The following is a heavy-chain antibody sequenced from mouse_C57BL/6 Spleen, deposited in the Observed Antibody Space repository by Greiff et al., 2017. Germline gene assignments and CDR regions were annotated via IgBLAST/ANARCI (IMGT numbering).Heavy chain of an antibody. CDR3: AREGLLRPPSSYWYFDV. V-gene: IGHV5-4*01. D-gene: IGHD1-2*01. J-gene: IGHJ1*03. CDR1: GFTFSSYA. Sequence: EVMLVESGGGLVKPGGSLKLSCAASGFTFSSYAMSWVRQTPEKRLEWVATISDGGSYTYYPDNVKGRFTISRDNAKNNLYLQMSHLKSEDTAMYYCAREGLLRPPSSYWYFDVWGTGTTVTVSS. CDR2: ISDGGSYT.